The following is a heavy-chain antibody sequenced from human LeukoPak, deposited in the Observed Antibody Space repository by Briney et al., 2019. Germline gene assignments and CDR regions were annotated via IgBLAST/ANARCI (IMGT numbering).Heavy chain of an antibody. Sequence: GGSLRLSCAASGFTFSSYTMNWVRQAPGKGLEWVSSIIISSNYIYYADSVKGRFTISRDNAKNSLYLQMNSLRAEDTAVYYCVREYSSSPNSFDSWGQGTLVTVSS. V-gene: IGHV3-21*01. CDR3: VREYSSSPNSFDS. D-gene: IGHD6-13*01. J-gene: IGHJ4*02. CDR2: IIISSNYI. CDR1: GFTFSSYT.